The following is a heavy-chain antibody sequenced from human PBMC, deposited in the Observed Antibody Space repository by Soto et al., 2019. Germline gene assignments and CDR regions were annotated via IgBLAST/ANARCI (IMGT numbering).Heavy chain of an antibody. J-gene: IGHJ4*02. Sequence: GSLRLSSAASGFTFDDYAMHWVRQAPGKGLEWVSLISWDGGSTYYADSVKGRFTISRDNSKKSLYLQMNSLRAEDTAVYYCAKDQYCSGGSCYHAADYWGQGT. CDR1: GFTFDDYA. V-gene: IGHV3-43D*04. D-gene: IGHD2-15*01. CDR2: ISWDGGST. CDR3: AKDQYCSGGSCYHAADY.